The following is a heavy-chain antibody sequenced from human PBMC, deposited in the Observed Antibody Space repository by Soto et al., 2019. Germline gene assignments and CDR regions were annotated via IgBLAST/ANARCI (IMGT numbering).Heavy chain of an antibody. Sequence: VASVKVSCKASGYTFTSYGISWVRQAPGQGLEWMGWISAYNGNTNYAQKLQGRVTMTTDTSTSTAYMELRSLRSDDTAVYYCARDIFGFGELPYFDYWGQGTLVTVSS. D-gene: IGHD3-10*01. CDR2: ISAYNGNT. CDR1: GYTFTSYG. J-gene: IGHJ4*02. V-gene: IGHV1-18*04. CDR3: ARDIFGFGELPYFDY.